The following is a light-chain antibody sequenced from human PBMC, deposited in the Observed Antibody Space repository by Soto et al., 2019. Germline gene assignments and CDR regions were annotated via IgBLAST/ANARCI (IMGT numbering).Light chain of an antibody. CDR3: QQRSNWPPVIT. Sequence: EIVLTQSPATLSLSPGERATLSCRASQSFSSYLAWYQQKPGPAPRLLIYDASKRATGIPARFSGRGSGTAFTLTISSLEPEDFAVYYRQQRSNWPPVITFGQGTRLEIK. CDR1: QSFSSY. CDR2: DAS. J-gene: IGKJ5*01. V-gene: IGKV3-11*01.